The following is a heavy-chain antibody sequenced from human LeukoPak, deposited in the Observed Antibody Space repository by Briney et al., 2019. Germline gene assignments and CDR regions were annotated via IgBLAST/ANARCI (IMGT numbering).Heavy chain of an antibody. CDR3: AWSSSRWGFDP. Sequence: SETLSLTCTVSGYSISSGYYWGWIRQPPGKGLEWIGSIYHSGSTYYNPSLKSRVTISVDTSKNQFSPKLSSVTAADTAVYYCAWSSSRWGFDPWGQGTLVTVSS. CDR1: GYSISSGYY. D-gene: IGHD6-13*01. V-gene: IGHV4-38-2*02. J-gene: IGHJ5*02. CDR2: IYHSGST.